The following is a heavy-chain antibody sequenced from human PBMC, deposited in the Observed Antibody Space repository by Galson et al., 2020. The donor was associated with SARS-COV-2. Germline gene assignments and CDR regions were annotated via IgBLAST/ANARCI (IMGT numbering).Heavy chain of an antibody. Sequence: ETSETLSLTCTVSGGSISSYYWSWIRQPPGKGLEWIGYIYYSGSTNYNPSLKSRVTISVDTSKNQFSLKLSSVTAADTAVYYCARSGGTYYDCWIGYDYGMDVWGQGTTVTVS. CDR2: IYYSGST. V-gene: IGHV4-59*08. CDR3: ARSGGTYYDCWIGYDYGMDV. J-gene: IGHJ6*02. CDR1: GGSISSYY. D-gene: IGHD3-3*01.